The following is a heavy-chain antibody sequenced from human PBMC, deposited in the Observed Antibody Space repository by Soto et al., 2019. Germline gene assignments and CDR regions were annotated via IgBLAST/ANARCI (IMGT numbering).Heavy chain of an antibody. CDR1: GFTFSSYS. CDR2: ISSSNTI. Sequence: GSLRLSCAASGFTFSSYSMNWVRQAPGKGLEWVSYISSSNTIYYADSVKGRFTISRDNAKNSLYLQMNSLRAEDTAVYYCAREADILNWFDPWGQGTLVTVSS. D-gene: IGHD3-9*01. J-gene: IGHJ5*02. V-gene: IGHV3-48*01. CDR3: AREADILNWFDP.